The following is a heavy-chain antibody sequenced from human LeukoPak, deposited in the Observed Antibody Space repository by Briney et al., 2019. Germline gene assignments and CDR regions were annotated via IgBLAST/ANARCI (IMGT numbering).Heavy chain of an antibody. J-gene: IGHJ6*02. CDR1: GFTFSSYS. CDR3: ARDAPIVVVPAAMLYYYYGMDV. CDR2: ISSSSSYI. V-gene: IGHV3-21*01. D-gene: IGHD2-2*01. Sequence: GGSLRLSCAASGFTFSSYSMNWVRQAPGKGLEWVSSISSSSSYIYYADSVKGRFTISRDNAKNSLYLQMNSLRAEDTAVYYCARDAPIVVVPAAMLYYYYGMDVWGQGTTVTVSS.